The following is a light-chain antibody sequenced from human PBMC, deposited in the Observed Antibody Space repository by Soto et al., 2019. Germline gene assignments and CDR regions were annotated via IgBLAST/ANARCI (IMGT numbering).Light chain of an antibody. CDR2: DVT. CDR1: SSDVGGYDY. V-gene: IGLV2-11*01. J-gene: IGLJ3*02. CDR3: SSYAGSYTWV. Sequence: QSALTQPRSVSGSPGQSVTISCTGTSSDVGGYDYVSWYQQHPGKAPKVMIYDVTKRPSGVPDRFSGSKSGNTASLTISGLQAEDEADYYCSSYAGSYTWVFGGGTKLT.